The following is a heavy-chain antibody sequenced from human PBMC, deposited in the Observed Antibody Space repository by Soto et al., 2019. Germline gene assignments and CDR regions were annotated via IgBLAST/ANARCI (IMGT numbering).Heavy chain of an antibody. Sequence: PGGSLRLSCAASGFTFSNAWMNWVRQAPGKGLEWVGRIKSKTDGGTKDYAAPVKGRFTISRDDSKNTLYLQMNSLKTEDTAVYYCTTADYYYYDSSGYYYADYWGQGTLVTVSS. V-gene: IGHV3-15*07. CDR1: GFTFSNAW. J-gene: IGHJ4*02. CDR2: IKSKTDGGTK. CDR3: TTADYYYYDSSGYYYADY. D-gene: IGHD3-22*01.